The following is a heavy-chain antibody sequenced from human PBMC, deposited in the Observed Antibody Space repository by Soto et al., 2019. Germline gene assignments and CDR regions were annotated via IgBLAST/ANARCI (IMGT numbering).Heavy chain of an antibody. CDR2: INSDGSRT. Sequence: EVQLVESGGGIVQPGGSLRLSCAASGFTFSSYWMHWVRQAPGKGXXXXXRINSDGSRTSYADSAKGRFTISRDNAKNTVYLQMNSLRAEDTAVYYCARGDGDYYDGNGYLGRHWGQGTLVTVSS. J-gene: IGHJ4*02. V-gene: IGHV3-74*01. CDR1: GFTFSSYW. D-gene: IGHD3-22*01. CDR3: ARGDGDYYDGNGYLGRH.